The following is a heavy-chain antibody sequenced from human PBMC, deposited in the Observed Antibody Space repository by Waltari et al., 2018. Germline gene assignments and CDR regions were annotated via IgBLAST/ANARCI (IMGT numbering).Heavy chain of an antibody. D-gene: IGHD1-7*01. V-gene: IGHV4-39*07. Sequence: QLQLQESGPGLVRTSETLSLTCTVSGDSISSSSYYWGGIRQPPGKGLEGFGSFYYRDTSCNPSLKSRVTISADTSKNQFSLNLNSVTAADTAVYYCARGLNWNYQSHFDYWGQGTLVTVSS. CDR3: ARGLNWNYQSHFDY. CDR1: GDSISSSSYY. J-gene: IGHJ4*02. CDR2: FYYRDT.